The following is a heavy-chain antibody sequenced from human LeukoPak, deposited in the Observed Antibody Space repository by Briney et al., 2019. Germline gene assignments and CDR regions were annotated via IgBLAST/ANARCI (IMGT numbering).Heavy chain of an antibody. Sequence: ASVKVSCKASGYTFTSYDINWVRQATGQGLEWMGWMNPNSGNTGYAQKFQGRVTMTRNTSISTAYMELSSMRSEDTAVYYCARRYYYGSGSYYHNDYWGQGTLVTVSS. CDR3: ARRYYYGSGSYYHNDY. CDR1: GYTFTSYD. D-gene: IGHD3-10*01. V-gene: IGHV1-8*01. J-gene: IGHJ4*02. CDR2: MNPNSGNT.